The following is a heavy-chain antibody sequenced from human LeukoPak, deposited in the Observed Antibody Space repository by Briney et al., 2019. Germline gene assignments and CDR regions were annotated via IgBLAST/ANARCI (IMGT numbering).Heavy chain of an antibody. CDR3: ARDGGYIQIPEYYFDY. J-gene: IGHJ4*02. CDR1: GFTFSSYA. D-gene: IGHD5-12*01. Sequence: GGSLRLSCAASGFTFSSYAMHWVRQAPGKGLEWVAVISYDGSNKYYADSVKGRFTISRDNSKNTPYLQMNSLRAEDTAVYYCARDGGYIQIPEYYFDYWGQGTLVTVSS. V-gene: IGHV3-30-3*01. CDR2: ISYDGSNK.